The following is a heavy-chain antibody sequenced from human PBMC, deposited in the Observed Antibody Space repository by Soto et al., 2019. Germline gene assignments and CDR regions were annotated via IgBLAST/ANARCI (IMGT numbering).Heavy chain of an antibody. Sequence: QVQLQQWGAGLLKPSATLSLTCAVYGESFSGYYWSWIRQPPGKGLELIGEINHSVSTNYTPSLKSRVTMSVDTYKNQFSMKLSSVTAADTAMYYCAGNIVATISSVDYWGQGTLVTVSS. CDR1: GESFSGYY. CDR3: AGNIVATISSVDY. J-gene: IGHJ4*02. CDR2: INHSVST. D-gene: IGHD5-12*01. V-gene: IGHV4-34*02.